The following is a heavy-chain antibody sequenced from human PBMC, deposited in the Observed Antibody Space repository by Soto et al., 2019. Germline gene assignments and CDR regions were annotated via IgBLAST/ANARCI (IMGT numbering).Heavy chain of an antibody. CDR1: GGSFSDFY. CDR2: IKHSEAT. CDR3: ARGIGSGYSSSWYVY. D-gene: IGHD6-13*01. Sequence: PSETLSLTCAVYGGSFSDFYWSWIRQPPGKGLEWIGEIKHSEATNYNPSIKSRVTISVDASKNQFSLKVSSVTAADTAMYYCARGIGSGYSSSWYVYWGQGTLVTVSS. V-gene: IGHV4-34*01. J-gene: IGHJ4*02.